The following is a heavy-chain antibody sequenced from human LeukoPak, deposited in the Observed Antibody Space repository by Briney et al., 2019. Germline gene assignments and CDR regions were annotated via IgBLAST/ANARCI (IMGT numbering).Heavy chain of an antibody. V-gene: IGHV3-33*01. CDR1: GFTFSSYG. CDR3: ARGGHTAIGY. J-gene: IGHJ4*02. Sequence: GGSLRLSCAASGFTFSSYGMHWVRQAPGKGLEWVAVIWYDGSNKYYADSVKGRFTVSRDNSKNTLYLHMNSLRAEDTAVYYCARGGHTAIGYWGQGTLVTVSS. D-gene: IGHD5-18*01. CDR2: IWYDGSNK.